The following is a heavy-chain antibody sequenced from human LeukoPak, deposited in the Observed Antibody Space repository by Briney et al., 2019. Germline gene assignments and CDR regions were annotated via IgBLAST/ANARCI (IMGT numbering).Heavy chain of an antibody. D-gene: IGHD2-2*01. CDR1: GFTFSSYW. CDR3: ARDPVVVVPAAINYMDV. J-gene: IGHJ6*03. Sequence: GGSLRLSCAASGFTFSSYWMNWVRQAPGKGLEWVSSISSSSSYIYYADSVKGRFTISRDNAKNSLYLQMNSLRAEDTAVYYCARDPVVVVPAAINYMDVWGKGTTVTVSS. V-gene: IGHV3-21*01. CDR2: ISSSSSYI.